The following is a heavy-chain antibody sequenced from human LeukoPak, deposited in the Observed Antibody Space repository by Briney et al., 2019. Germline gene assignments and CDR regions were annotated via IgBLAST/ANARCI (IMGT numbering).Heavy chain of an antibody. CDR2: ISSSGSTI. Sequence: GGSLRLSCAASGFTLTTYGMSWVRQAPGKGLEWVSYISSSGSTIYYADSVKGRFTISRDNAKNSLYLQMNSLRAEDTAVYYCAELGITMIGGVWGKGTTVTISS. J-gene: IGHJ6*04. CDR1: GFTLTTYG. D-gene: IGHD3-10*02. CDR3: AELGITMIGGV. V-gene: IGHV3-48*04.